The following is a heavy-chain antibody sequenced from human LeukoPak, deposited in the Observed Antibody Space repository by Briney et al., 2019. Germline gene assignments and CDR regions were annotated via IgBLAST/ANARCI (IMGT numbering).Heavy chain of an antibody. CDR2: INPNSGGT. D-gene: IGHD5-12*01. CDR1: GYTFTGYY. Sequence: ASVKVSCKASGYTFTGYYMHWVRQAPGQGLEWMGWINPNSGGTNYAQKFQGRVTMTRDTSISTAYMELSRLRSDDTAVYYCARARGYSGYDYCLFDYWGQGTLVTVSS. V-gene: IGHV1-2*02. CDR3: ARARGYSGYDYCLFDY. J-gene: IGHJ4*02.